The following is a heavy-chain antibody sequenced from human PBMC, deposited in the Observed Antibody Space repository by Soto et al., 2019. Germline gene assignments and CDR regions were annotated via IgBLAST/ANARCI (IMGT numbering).Heavy chain of an antibody. CDR1: GFTFSSYG. Sequence: PVGSLRLSCAASGFTFSSYGMHWVRQAPGKGLEWVAVISYDGSNKYYADSVKGRFTISRDNSKNTLYLQMNSLRAEDTAVYYCAKDRGDYSNYWIYYYYYYGMDVWGQGTTVTGSS. D-gene: IGHD4-4*01. J-gene: IGHJ6*02. V-gene: IGHV3-30*18. CDR2: ISYDGSNK. CDR3: AKDRGDYSNYWIYYYYYYGMDV.